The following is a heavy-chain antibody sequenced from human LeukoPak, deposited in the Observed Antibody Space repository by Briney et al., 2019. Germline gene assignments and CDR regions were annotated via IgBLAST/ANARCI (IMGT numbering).Heavy chain of an antibody. CDR3: ARDFSRGSYKGRDYYMDV. CDR2: ISYDGSNK. CDR1: GFTFSSYD. Sequence: PGTSLRLSCAASGFTFSSYDMHWVRQALGKGLELVAVISYDGSNKYYADSVKGRVTISRDNSKSTLYLQMNSLRAEDTAVYYCARDFSRGSYKGRDYYMDVWGKGTTVTVSS. V-gene: IGHV3-30*03. J-gene: IGHJ6*03. D-gene: IGHD1-26*01.